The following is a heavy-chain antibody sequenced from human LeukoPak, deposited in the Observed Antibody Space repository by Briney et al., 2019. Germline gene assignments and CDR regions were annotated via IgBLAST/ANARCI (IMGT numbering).Heavy chain of an antibody. Sequence: GGSLRLSCAASGFTFSSYGMHWVRQAPGKGLEWVAFIRYDGSNKYYADSVKGRFTISRDNSKNTLYLQMNSLRAEDTAVYYCAKVMTTVTPTDYWGQGTLVTVSS. CDR1: GFTFSSYG. CDR3: AKVMTTVTPTDY. V-gene: IGHV3-30*02. D-gene: IGHD4-11*01. CDR2: IRYDGSNK. J-gene: IGHJ4*02.